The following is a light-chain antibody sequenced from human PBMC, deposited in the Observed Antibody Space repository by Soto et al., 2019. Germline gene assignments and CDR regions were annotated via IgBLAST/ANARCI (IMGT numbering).Light chain of an antibody. V-gene: IGKV3-20*01. Sequence: EIVLTQSPGTLSLSPGERATLSCRASQSVSSNYSAWYQQKPGQAPRLLIYGASNRDTGIPDRISGSVSGTDFTLRIIRREPEDFAVYYCQQYVSSPWTFGQGTKVQIQ. CDR2: GAS. CDR3: QQYVSSPWT. J-gene: IGKJ1*01. CDR1: QSVSSNY.